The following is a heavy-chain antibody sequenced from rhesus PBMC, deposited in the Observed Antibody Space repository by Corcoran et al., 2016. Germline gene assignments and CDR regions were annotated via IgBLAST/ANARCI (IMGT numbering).Heavy chain of an antibody. CDR3: ARRGSYGALDFDY. Sequence: QVQLQESGPGLVKPSETLSLTCAVSGYSISSGYYWGWIRQPPGKGLGYIRNISGSCGTTYSTPALKSRVTISKDTSKNQFSLKLTSVTAADTAVYYCARRGSYGALDFDYWGQGVLVTVSS. D-gene: IGHD1-44*02. J-gene: IGHJ4*01. CDR1: GYSISSGYY. CDR2: ISGSCGTT. V-gene: IGHV4-99*01.